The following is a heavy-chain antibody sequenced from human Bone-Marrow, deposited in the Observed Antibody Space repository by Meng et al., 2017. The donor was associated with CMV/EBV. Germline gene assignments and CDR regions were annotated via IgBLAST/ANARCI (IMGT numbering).Heavy chain of an antibody. V-gene: IGHV2-70*20. D-gene: IGHD6-13*01. J-gene: IGHJ3*02. CDR2: SDWDDDK. CDR1: GFSLSTSGMC. Sequence: SGPTLVNPTQTLTLTCTFSGFSLSTSGMCVSWVRQPPGKALEWLALSDWDDDKYYSTSLKTRLTISKDTSKHQVVLTMTNMDPVDTATYYCARASSWFDAFDIWGQGTRVTVSS. CDR3: ARASSWFDAFDI.